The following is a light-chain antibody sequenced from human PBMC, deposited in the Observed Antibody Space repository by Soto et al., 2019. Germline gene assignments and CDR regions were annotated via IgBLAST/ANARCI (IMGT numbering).Light chain of an antibody. CDR3: MQIIQLRT. V-gene: IGKV1-9*01. CDR2: EVS. J-gene: IGKJ1*01. Sequence: PSSLSASIGDRVTITCRASQDINSYLAWYKQKXGXXPXXXIYEVSSRLSGVPERFSGSGSGTDFTPKISRVEAEDVGLYYCMQIIQLRTFGQGPKWIS. CDR1: QDINSY.